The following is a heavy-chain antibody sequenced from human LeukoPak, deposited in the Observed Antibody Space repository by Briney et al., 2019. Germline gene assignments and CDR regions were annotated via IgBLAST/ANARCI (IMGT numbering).Heavy chain of an antibody. D-gene: IGHD6-19*01. CDR1: GFTFSSYA. Sequence: GGSLRLSCAASGFTFSSYAMSWVRQAPGKGLEWVSAISGSGGSTYYADSVKGRFTISRDNSKNTLYPQMNSLRVEDTAVYYCARGAYQWYFDYWGQGTLVTVSS. CDR3: ARGAYQWYFDY. CDR2: ISGSGGST. J-gene: IGHJ4*02. V-gene: IGHV3-23*01.